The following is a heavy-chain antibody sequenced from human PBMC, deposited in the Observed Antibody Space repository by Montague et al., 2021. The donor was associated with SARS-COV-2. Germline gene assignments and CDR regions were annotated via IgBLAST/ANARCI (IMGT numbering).Heavy chain of an antibody. Sequence: SETLSLTCGVFGGSFSGYYRSWIRQTPGMGLEWIGEINDSGSTLYKSSLQGRVSISIDTSNNQFSLKLTPVAAADTAMYFCARETSGYEYYFDVWGQGTLVTVSS. V-gene: IGHV4-34*01. D-gene: IGHD5-12*01. J-gene: IGHJ4*02. CDR2: INDSGST. CDR3: ARETSGYEYYFDV. CDR1: GGSFSGYY.